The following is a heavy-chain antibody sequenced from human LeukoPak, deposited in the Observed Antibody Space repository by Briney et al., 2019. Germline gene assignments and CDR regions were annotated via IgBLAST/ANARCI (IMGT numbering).Heavy chain of an antibody. CDR3: ASTYDSSGYYPFDY. J-gene: IGHJ4*02. V-gene: IGHV3-74*01. CDR2: IKSDGITT. D-gene: IGHD3-22*01. Sequence: LSGGSLRLSCAGSGFTFSSYWMYWVRHAPGKGLVWVSHIKSDGITTTYADSVKGRFTISRDNAKNTLYLQMNSLRAEDTAVYYCASTYDSSGYYPFDYWGQGTLVTVSS. CDR1: GFTFSSYW.